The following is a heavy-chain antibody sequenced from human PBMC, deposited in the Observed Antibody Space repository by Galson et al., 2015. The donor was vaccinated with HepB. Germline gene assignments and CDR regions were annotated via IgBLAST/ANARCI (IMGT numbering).Heavy chain of an antibody. J-gene: IGHJ5*02. CDR1: GGSISSGGYS. D-gene: IGHD3-3*01. Sequence: QLQLQESGSGLVKPSQTLSLTCAVSGGSISSGGYSWSWIRQPPGKGLEWIGYIYHSGSTYYNPSLKRRVTISVDRSKNQFSLKLTSVTAADTAVYYCARSAMKEWLLYRSNESGFDPWGQGTLVTVSS. V-gene: IGHV4-30-2*01. CDR2: IYHSGST. CDR3: ARSAMKEWLLYRSNESGFDP.